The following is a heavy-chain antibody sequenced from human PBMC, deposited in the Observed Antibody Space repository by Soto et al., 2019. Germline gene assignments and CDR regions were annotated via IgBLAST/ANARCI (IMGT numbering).Heavy chain of an antibody. CDR2: TYYRSKWYN. D-gene: IGHD1-1*01. CDR3: ARGINSALDI. CDR1: GYSVSSNNVA. V-gene: IGHV6-1*01. J-gene: IGHJ3*02. Sequence: PSQTLSLTCVISGYSVSSNNVAWNWIRQSPSRVLEWLGRTYYRSKWYNNYAVSVKSRTTINADTSKNHFSLQLASVTPEHTAVYYCARGINSALDIWVQGTMVTVSS.